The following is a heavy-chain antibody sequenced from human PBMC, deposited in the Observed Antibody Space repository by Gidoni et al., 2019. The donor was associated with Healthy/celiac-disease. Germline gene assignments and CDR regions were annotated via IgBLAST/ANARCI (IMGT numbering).Heavy chain of an antibody. CDR3: ARARIQLRASYYMDV. CDR2: ISYDGSNK. Sequence: QVQLVESGGGVVQPGRSLRRSCAASGFTFSSYAMHWVRQATGKGLELVAVISYDGSNKYYADSVKVRFTISRDNSKNTLYLQMNSLRAEDTAVYYCARARIQLRASYYMDVWGKGTTVTVSS. CDR1: GFTFSSYA. V-gene: IGHV3-30*04. J-gene: IGHJ6*03. D-gene: IGHD5-18*01.